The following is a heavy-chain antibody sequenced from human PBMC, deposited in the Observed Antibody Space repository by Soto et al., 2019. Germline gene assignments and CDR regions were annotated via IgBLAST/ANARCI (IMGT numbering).Heavy chain of an antibody. V-gene: IGHV4-31*03. CDR2: IYYSGST. Sequence: QVQLQESGPGLVKPSQTLSLTCTVSGGSISSGGYYWSWIRQHPGKGLEWIGYIYYSGSTYYNPSLKSRVTISVDTSKNQFSLKLSSVTAADTAVYYCARVERHQHDILAGYFKYFDYWGQGTLVTVSS. J-gene: IGHJ4*02. D-gene: IGHD3-9*01. CDR1: GGSISSGGYY. CDR3: ARVERHQHDILAGYFKYFDY.